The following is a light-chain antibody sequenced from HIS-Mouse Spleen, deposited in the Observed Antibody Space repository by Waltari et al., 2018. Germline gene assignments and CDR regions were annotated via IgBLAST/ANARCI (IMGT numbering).Light chain of an antibody. J-gene: IGLJ2*01. CDR1: ALPKQY. V-gene: IGLV3-25*03. Sequence: SYELTQPASVAVSPGQTARITGPGDALPKQYAFWYQQKPGQAPVLVIYKDSERPSGIPERFSGSSSGTTVTLTIRGVQAEDEADYYCQSADSSGTYVVFGGGTKLTVL. CDR3: QSADSSGTYVV. CDR2: KDS.